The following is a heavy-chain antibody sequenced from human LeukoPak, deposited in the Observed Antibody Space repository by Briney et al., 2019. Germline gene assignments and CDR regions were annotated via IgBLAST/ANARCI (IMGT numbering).Heavy chain of an antibody. CDR2: IYXSGST. V-gene: IGHV4-61*02. Sequence: GGSISXGXYYWSWXRQPAXKXLXWIGRIYXSGSTNYNPSLKSRFTISVDTSKNQFSLKLSSVTAADTAVYYCARVKAAYDILTGYRNYYYYYMDVWGKGTTVTVSS. D-gene: IGHD3-9*01. J-gene: IGHJ6*03. CDR1: GGSISXGXYY. CDR3: ARVKAAYDILTGYRNYYYYYMDV.